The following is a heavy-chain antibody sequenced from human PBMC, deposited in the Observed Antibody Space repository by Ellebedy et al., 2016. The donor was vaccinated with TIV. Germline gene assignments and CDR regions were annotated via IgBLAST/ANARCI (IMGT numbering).Heavy chain of an antibody. CDR2: IIPILGIA. D-gene: IGHD3-3*01. Sequence: SVKVSXXASGGTFSSYAISWVRQAPGQGLEWMGRIIPILGIANYAQKFQGRVTITADKSTSTAYMELSSLRSEDTAVYYCARRLLEWLPTVYYYYMDVWGKGTTVTVSS. J-gene: IGHJ6*03. CDR3: ARRLLEWLPTVYYYYMDV. V-gene: IGHV1-69*04. CDR1: GGTFSSYA.